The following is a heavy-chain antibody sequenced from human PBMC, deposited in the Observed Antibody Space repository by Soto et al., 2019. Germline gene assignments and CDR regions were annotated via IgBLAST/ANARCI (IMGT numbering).Heavy chain of an antibody. Sequence: QVQLVESGGGVVQPGRSLRLSCAASGFTFSNYGMYWVRQAPGKGLEWVAFISYDGSSKFYADPMKGRHTISRDNSKNTLYLQMNSLRAEDTAVYYFVTGIGNYGALDYWGQGTLVTVSS. J-gene: IGHJ4*02. CDR3: VTGIGNYGALDY. V-gene: IGHV3-30*03. CDR1: GFTFSNYG. CDR2: ISYDGSSK. D-gene: IGHD1-7*01.